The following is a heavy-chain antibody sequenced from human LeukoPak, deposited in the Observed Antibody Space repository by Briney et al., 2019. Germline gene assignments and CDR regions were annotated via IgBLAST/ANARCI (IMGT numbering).Heavy chain of an antibody. J-gene: IGHJ5*02. D-gene: IGHD5-12*01. CDR2: INPSGGST. CDR1: GYIFSDFW. V-gene: IGHV1-46*01. CDR3: ARDRWNRVATRNPGRPSNWFDP. Sequence: GESLKISCKGSGYIFSDFWIVWVRQAPGQGLEWMGIINPSGGSTSYAQKFQGRVTMTRDTSTSTVYMELSSLRSEDTAVYYCARDRWNRVATRNPGRPSNWFDPWGQGTLVTVSS.